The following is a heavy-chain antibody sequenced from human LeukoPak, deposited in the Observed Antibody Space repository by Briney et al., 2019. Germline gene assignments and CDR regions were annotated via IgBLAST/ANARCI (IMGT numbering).Heavy chain of an antibody. CDR3: ARASSKQLAGYLPDGFDI. Sequence: GGSLRLSCAASGFTFSSYGMHWVRQAPGKGLEWVSSISSSGTYVYYADSVKGRFTISRDNAKNSLSLQMNSLRADDAAVYYCARASSKQLAGYLPDGFDIWGQGTMVTVSS. V-gene: IGHV3-21*01. J-gene: IGHJ3*02. CDR1: GFTFSSYG. CDR2: ISSSGTYV. D-gene: IGHD3-9*01.